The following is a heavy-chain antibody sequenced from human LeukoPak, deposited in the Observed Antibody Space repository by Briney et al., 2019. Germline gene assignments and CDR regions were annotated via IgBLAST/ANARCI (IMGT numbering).Heavy chain of an antibody. CDR3: AREGRETYDFWSGYHPSSH. V-gene: IGHV3-11*01. Sequence: GGSLRLSCAASGFTFSDYYMSWIRQAPGKGLEWVSYISSSGSTIYYADSVKGRFTISRDNAKNSLYLQMDSLRAEDTAVYYCAREGRETYDFWSGYHPSSHWGQGTLVTVSS. D-gene: IGHD3-3*01. CDR1: GFTFSDYY. J-gene: IGHJ4*02. CDR2: ISSSGSTI.